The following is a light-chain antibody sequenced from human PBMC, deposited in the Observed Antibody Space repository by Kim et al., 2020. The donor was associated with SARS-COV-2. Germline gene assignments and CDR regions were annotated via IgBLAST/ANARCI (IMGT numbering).Light chain of an antibody. CDR1: QDISSN. Sequence: VSPGERATLPCWASQDISSNLAWYQQKPGQAPRLLIYGASTRATGTPARFSGSGSGTEFTLTITGLQSEDFAVYHCQQYDKWPMTFGKGTRLEIK. V-gene: IGKV3-15*01. CDR3: QQYDKWPMT. CDR2: GAS. J-gene: IGKJ5*01.